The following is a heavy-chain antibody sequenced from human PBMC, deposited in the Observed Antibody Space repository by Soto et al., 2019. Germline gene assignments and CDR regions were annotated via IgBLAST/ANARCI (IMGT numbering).Heavy chain of an antibody. CDR3: ARGLNWNYVGWRPMAEYYFDY. V-gene: IGHV1-69*13. CDR2: IIPIFGTA. Sequence: GPSVKVSCKASGGTFSSYAISWVRQAPGQGLEWMGGIIPIFGTANYAQKFQGRVTITADESTSTAYMELSSLRSEDTAVYYCARGLNWNYVGWRPMAEYYFDYWGQGTLVTVSS. D-gene: IGHD1-7*01. CDR1: GGTFSSYA. J-gene: IGHJ4*02.